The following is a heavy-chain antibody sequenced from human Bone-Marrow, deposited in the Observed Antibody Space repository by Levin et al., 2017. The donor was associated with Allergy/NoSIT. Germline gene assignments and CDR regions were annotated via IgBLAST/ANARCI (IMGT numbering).Heavy chain of an antibody. CDR2: ISAYYGNT. Sequence: ASVKVSCKASGYTFTSYGISWVRQAPGQGLEWMGWISAYYGNTNYAQKFQGRVTMTTDTSTSTAYMELTSLRSDDTAVYYCASGSFDYSNPFDYWGQGTLVTVSS. D-gene: IGHD4-11*01. J-gene: IGHJ4*02. V-gene: IGHV1-18*01. CDR1: GYTFTSYG. CDR3: ASGSFDYSNPFDY.